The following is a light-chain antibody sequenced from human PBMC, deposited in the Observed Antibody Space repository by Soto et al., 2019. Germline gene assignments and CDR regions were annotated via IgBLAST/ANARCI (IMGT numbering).Light chain of an antibody. V-gene: IGLV2-8*01. CDR3: KSYAGSNTYV. J-gene: IGLJ1*01. CDR1: KNDIGVYDF. Sequence: ALSQPPSASGSPGQSVTISCTGTKNDIGVYDFVSWYQHHPGKAPRLIIYEVVQRPSGVPDRFSGSKSGNTASLTVSGLQAADEADYFCKSYAGSNTYVFGSGTKVTVL. CDR2: EVV.